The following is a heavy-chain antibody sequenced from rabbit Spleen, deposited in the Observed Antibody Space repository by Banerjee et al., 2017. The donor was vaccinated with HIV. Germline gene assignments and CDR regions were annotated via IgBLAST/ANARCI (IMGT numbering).Heavy chain of an antibody. V-gene: IGHV1S45*01. D-gene: IGHD8-1*01. CDR2: IDAGSSGFT. CDR1: GVSLNDKDV. Sequence: EQLEESRGGLVKPEGSLTLTCKASGVSLNDKDVMCWVRQAPGKGLEWIACIDAGSSGFTYFATWAKGRFTCSKTSSTTVTLQMTRLTAADTATYFCARDAGSGAYIDVYFDLWGPGTLVTVS. J-gene: IGHJ4*01. CDR3: ARDAGSGAYIDVYFDL.